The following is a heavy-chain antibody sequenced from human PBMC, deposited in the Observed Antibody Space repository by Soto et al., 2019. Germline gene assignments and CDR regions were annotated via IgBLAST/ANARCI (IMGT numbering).Heavy chain of an antibody. Sequence: GGSLRLSCAASGFTFSSYAMHWVRQAPGRGLEWVAVISYDGSNKYYADSVKGRFTISRDNSKNTLYLQMNSLRAEDTAVYYCARRGYYDFWSGYPDYWGQGTLVTVSS. J-gene: IGHJ4*02. D-gene: IGHD3-3*01. V-gene: IGHV3-30-3*01. CDR1: GFTFSSYA. CDR3: ARRGYYDFWSGYPDY. CDR2: ISYDGSNK.